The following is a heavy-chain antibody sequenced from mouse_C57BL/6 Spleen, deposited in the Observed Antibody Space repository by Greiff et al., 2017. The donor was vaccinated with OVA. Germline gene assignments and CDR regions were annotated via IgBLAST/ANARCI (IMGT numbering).Heavy chain of an antibody. CDR1: GFTFSSYG. D-gene: IGHD1-1*01. CDR3: ARHPPTGDYAMDY. Sequence: EVKVMESGGDLVKPGGSLKLSCAASGFTFSSYGMSWVRQTQDKRLEWVATISSGGSYTYYPDSVKGRFTISRDNAKNTLYLQMSSLKSEDTAMYYCARHPPTGDYAMDYWGQGTSVTVSS. CDR2: ISSGGSYT. V-gene: IGHV5-6*01. J-gene: IGHJ4*01.